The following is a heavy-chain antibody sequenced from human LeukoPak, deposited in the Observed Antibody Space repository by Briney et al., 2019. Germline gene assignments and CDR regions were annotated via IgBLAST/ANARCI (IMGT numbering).Heavy chain of an antibody. CDR3: AWGYGMDV. V-gene: IGHV4/OR15-8*02. Sequence: SETLSLTCGVSGVSISGTNWWSWVRQPPGQGLEWIGEISLTGQTNYNPSLNGRVTMSLDKSSNQLSLNLTSVTAADTAVYYCAWGYGMDVWGQGTTVTVSS. CDR2: ISLTGQT. D-gene: IGHD3-16*01. J-gene: IGHJ6*02. CDR1: GVSISGTNW.